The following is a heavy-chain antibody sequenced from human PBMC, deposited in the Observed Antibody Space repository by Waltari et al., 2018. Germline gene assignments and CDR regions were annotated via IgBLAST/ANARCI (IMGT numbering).Heavy chain of an antibody. D-gene: IGHD3-16*01. Sequence: QVQLVQSGAEVKKPGSSVKVSCKASGGTFGSYGITWVRQAPGEGLGWKGGIIPIFGTAPNYAQKFQGRLTVTADESTATVYMDLSGLRSDDTAVYYCARRQLGGPFDPWGQGTLVSVSS. J-gene: IGHJ5*02. V-gene: IGHV1-69*12. CDR1: GGTFGSYG. CDR2: IIPIFGTAP. CDR3: ARRQLGGPFDP.